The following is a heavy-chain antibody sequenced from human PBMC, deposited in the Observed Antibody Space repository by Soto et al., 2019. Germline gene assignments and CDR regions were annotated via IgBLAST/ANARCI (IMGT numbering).Heavy chain of an antibody. Sequence: SETLSLTCTVSGGSISSSSYYWGWIRQPPGKGLEWIGSIYYSGSTYYNPSLKSRVTISVDTSKNQFSLKLSSVTAADTAVYYCASRDSSSWYFEGLGYYYGMDVWGQGTTVTVSS. J-gene: IGHJ6*02. CDR3: ASRDSSSWYFEGLGYYYGMDV. D-gene: IGHD6-13*01. CDR1: GGSISSSSYY. CDR2: IYYSGST. V-gene: IGHV4-39*01.